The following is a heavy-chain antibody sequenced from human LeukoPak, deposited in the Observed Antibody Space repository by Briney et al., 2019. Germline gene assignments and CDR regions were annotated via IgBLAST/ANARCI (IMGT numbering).Heavy chain of an antibody. D-gene: IGHD3-10*02. CDR1: GFTFSSYS. CDR2: ISSSSSYI. CDR3: AELGITMIGGV. Sequence: GGSLRLSCAAPGFTFSSYSMNWVRQAPGKGLEWVSSISSSSSYIYYADSVKGRFTVSRDNAKNSVNLQMNSLRAEDAAVYYCAELGITMIGGVWGKGTTVTISS. J-gene: IGHJ6*04. V-gene: IGHV3-21*01.